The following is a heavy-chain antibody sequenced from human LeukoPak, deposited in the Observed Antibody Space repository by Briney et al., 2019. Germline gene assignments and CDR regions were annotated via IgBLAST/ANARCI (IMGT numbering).Heavy chain of an antibody. CDR1: GYTFTSYD. CDR2: MNPNSGNT. D-gene: IGHD6-13*01. J-gene: IGHJ5*02. Sequence: GASVKVSCKASGYTFTSYDINWVRQATGQGLEWMGWMNPNSGNTGYAQKFQGRVTMTRNTSISTAYMELSSLRSEDTAVYYCARDSEQQLVRGGDWFDPWGQGTLVTVSS. V-gene: IGHV1-8*01. CDR3: ARDSEQQLVRGGDWFDP.